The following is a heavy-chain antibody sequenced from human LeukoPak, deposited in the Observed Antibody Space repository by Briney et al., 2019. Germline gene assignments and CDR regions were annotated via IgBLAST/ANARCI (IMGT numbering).Heavy chain of an antibody. V-gene: IGHV3-23*01. CDR2: ISGSGGST. D-gene: IGHD3-22*01. CDR3: AKGYYYDSSGYYFDC. J-gene: IGHJ4*02. CDR1: GFTFSSYA. Sequence: GGSLRLSCAAPGFTFSSYAMSWVRQAPGKGLEWVSAISGSGGSTYYADSVKGRFTISRDNSKNTLYLQMNSLRAEDTAVYYCAKGYYYDSSGYYFDCWGQGTLVTVSS.